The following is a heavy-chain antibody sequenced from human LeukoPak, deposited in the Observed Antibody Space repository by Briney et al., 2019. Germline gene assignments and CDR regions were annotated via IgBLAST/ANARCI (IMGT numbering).Heavy chain of an antibody. Sequence: ASVKVSCKASGGTFSSYAISWVRQAPGQGLEWMGGIIPILGTANYAQKFQGRVTITTDESTSTAYMELSSLRSEDTAVYYCARDLAYCGGDCYRFDYWGQGTLVTVSS. CDR2: IIPILGTA. CDR1: GGTFSSYA. D-gene: IGHD2-21*01. CDR3: ARDLAYCGGDCYRFDY. V-gene: IGHV1-69*05. J-gene: IGHJ4*02.